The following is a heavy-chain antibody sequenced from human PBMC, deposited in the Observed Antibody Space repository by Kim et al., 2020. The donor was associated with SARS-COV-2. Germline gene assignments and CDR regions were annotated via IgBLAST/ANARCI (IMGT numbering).Heavy chain of an antibody. CDR3: ARAASTIFGVVNHFDY. V-gene: IGHV4-31*03. J-gene: IGHJ4*01. D-gene: IGHD3-3*01. CDR2: IYYSGST. CDR1: GGSISSGGYY. Sequence: SETLSLTCTVSGGSISSGGYYWSWIRQHPGKGLEWIGYIYYSGSTYYNPSLKSRVTISVDTSKNQFSLKLSSVTAADTAVYYCARAASTIFGVVNHFDYWGHGTLVTVSS.